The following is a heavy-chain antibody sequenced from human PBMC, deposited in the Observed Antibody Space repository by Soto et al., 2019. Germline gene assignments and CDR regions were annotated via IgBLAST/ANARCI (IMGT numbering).Heavy chain of an antibody. CDR1: GFTFNVYG. J-gene: IGHJ4*02. D-gene: IGHD3-10*01. V-gene: IGHV3-30*18. Sequence: GSLRLSCSASGFTFNVYGMHWVRQAPGKGLEWVSLISYDGSNKYYADSVKGRFTISRDNSKNKLYLQMYSLRVEDTAVYYCAKDRDYYYGSGSYSPFDHWGQGTLVTVSS. CDR2: ISYDGSNK. CDR3: AKDRDYYYGSGSYSPFDH.